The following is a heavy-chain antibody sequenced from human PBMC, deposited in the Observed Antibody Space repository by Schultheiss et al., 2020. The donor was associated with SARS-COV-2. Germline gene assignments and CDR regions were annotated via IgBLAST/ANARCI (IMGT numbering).Heavy chain of an antibody. CDR2: INPILGIA. Sequence: SVKVSCKASGYTFTGYYMHWVRQAPGQGLEWMGWINPILGIANYAQKFQGRVTITADKSTSTAYMELSSLRSEDTAVYYCARGLGAFDIWGQGTMVTVSS. V-gene: IGHV1-69*10. J-gene: IGHJ3*02. CDR3: ARGLGAFDI. CDR1: GYTFTGYY.